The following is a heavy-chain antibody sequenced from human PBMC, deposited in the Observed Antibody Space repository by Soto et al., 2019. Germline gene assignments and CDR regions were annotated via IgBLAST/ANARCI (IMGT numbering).Heavy chain of an antibody. CDR2: IYWDDDK. Sequence: QITLKESGPTLVKPTQTLTLTCTFSGFSLSASGGGVAWIRQPPEKALEWLALIYWDDDKRYRPSLESRLTITKDTSKTQVVLTMTNMDSVDTATYYCAYLPCSGGSCYWFSFSGMDVWGQGTTVTVSS. CDR1: GFSLSASGGG. J-gene: IGHJ6*02. CDR3: AYLPCSGGSCYWFSFSGMDV. D-gene: IGHD2-15*01. V-gene: IGHV2-5*02.